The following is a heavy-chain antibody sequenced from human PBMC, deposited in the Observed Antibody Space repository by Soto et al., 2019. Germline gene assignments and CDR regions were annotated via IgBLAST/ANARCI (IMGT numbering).Heavy chain of an antibody. CDR2: IYYSGST. D-gene: IGHD3-3*01. Sequence: SETLSLTCTVSGGSISSSSYYWGWIRQPPGKGLEWIGSIYYSGSTYYNPSLKSRVTISVDTSKNQFSLKLSSVTAADTAVYYCARLFGAMGFDYWGQGTLVTVSS. CDR1: GGSISSSSYY. J-gene: IGHJ4*02. V-gene: IGHV4-39*07. CDR3: ARLFGAMGFDY.